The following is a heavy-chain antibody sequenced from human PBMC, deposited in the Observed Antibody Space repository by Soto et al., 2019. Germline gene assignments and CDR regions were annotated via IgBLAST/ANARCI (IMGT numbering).Heavy chain of an antibody. CDR1: GGSISSGGYY. CDR3: SRIAVSGPITGFDY. CDR2: IYYSGST. J-gene: IGHJ4*02. Sequence: SETLSLTYTVSGGSISSGGYYWSWIRQHPGKGLEWIGYIYYSGSTYYNPSLKSRVTISVDTSKTQSSLRLSSVTAADTAVYYCSRIAVSGPITGFDYWGQGALVTVSS. V-gene: IGHV4-31*03. D-gene: IGHD6-19*01.